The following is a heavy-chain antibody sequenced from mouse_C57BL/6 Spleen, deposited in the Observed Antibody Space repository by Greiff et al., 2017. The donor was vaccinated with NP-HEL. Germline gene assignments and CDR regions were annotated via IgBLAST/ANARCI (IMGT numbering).Heavy chain of an antibody. CDR1: GFNIKDDY. V-gene: IGHV14-4*01. CDR2: IDPENGDT. J-gene: IGHJ3*01. CDR3: TLYYNGRPFAY. Sequence: EVQLQQSGAELVRPGASVKLSCTASGFNIKDDYMPWVKQRPEQGLEWIGWIDPENGDTEYASNFPGRATITADTSSNTAYLQLSSLTSEDTAGYYCTLYYNGRPFAYWGQGTLVTVSA. D-gene: IGHD1-1*01.